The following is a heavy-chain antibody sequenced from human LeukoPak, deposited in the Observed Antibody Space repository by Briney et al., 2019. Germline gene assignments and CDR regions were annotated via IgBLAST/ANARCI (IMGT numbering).Heavy chain of an antibody. CDR1: GYTFTRYY. D-gene: IGHD3-22*01. CDR3: ARDRPEYYYDSSGYMVHYFDY. Sequence: GASVNVSYTASGYTFTRYYMHWVRQAPGQGLEWMGWINPNSGGTNYAQKFQGRVTMTRDTSISTAYMELSRLRSDDTAVYYCARDRPEYYYDSSGYMVHYFDYWGQGTLVTVSS. J-gene: IGHJ4*02. V-gene: IGHV1-2*02. CDR2: INPNSGGT.